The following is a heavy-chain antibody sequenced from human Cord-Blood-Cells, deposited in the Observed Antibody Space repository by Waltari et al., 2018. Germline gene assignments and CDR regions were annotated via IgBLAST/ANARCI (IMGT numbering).Heavy chain of an antibody. Sequence: QVQLVQSGAEVKKPGSSVKVSCKASGGTFSSYAISWVRQAPGQGLEWLGRTIPIFSTANDAQKCQGRVTNTADQSTSTAYMELSSLRSEDTAVYYCASAPPQDFWSGYYFDYWGQGTLVTVSS. CDR1: GGTFSSYA. D-gene: IGHD3-3*01. V-gene: IGHV1-69*01. CDR2: TIPIFSTA. CDR3: ASAPPQDFWSGYYFDY. J-gene: IGHJ4*02.